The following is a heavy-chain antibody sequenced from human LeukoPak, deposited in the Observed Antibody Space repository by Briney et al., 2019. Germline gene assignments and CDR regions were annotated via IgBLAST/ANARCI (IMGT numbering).Heavy chain of an antibody. J-gene: IGHJ4*02. CDR3: AKVTTQRWLQAAFDY. CDR1: GFTFSSHS. V-gene: IGHV3-48*01. D-gene: IGHD5-24*01. Sequence: GGSLRLSCAASGFTFSSHSMNWVRQALGKGLEWVSYISSSSSTIYYADSVKGRFTISRDNAKNSLYLQMNSLRAEDTALYYRAKVTTQRWLQAAFDYWGQGTLVTVSS. CDR2: ISSSSSTI.